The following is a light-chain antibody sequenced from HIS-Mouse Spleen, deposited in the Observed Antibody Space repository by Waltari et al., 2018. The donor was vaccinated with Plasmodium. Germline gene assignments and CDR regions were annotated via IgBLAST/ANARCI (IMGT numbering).Light chain of an antibody. CDR1: SRDVGGYNY. CDR3: CSDAGSYTYV. V-gene: IGLV2-11*01. Sequence: QSALTQPRSVSGSPGQSVTLSCTGPSRDVGGYNYAAWYKQHPGQAPKLMIYDVSKLPWRVPELFCGSTAHNTSSLTISGLQAEEDADYYCCSDAGSYTYVFGTGTKLTVL. CDR2: DVS. J-gene: IGLJ1*01.